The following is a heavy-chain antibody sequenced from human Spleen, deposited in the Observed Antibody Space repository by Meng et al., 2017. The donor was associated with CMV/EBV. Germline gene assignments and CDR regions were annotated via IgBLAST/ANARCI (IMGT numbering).Heavy chain of an antibody. V-gene: IGHV3-21*01. Sequence: GGSLRLSCAASGFTFSSYSMNWVRQAPGKGLEWVSSISSSSSYIYYAVSVKGRFTISRDNAKNSLYLQMNSLRAEDTAVYYCARDDQLLFKGNPRNYGMDVWGQGTTVTVSS. D-gene: IGHD2-2*01. CDR2: ISSSSSYI. CDR1: GFTFSSYS. J-gene: IGHJ6*02. CDR3: ARDDQLLFKGNPRNYGMDV.